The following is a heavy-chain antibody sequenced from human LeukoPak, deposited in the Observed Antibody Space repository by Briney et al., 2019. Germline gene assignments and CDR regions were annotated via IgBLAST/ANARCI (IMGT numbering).Heavy chain of an antibody. D-gene: IGHD3-3*01. CDR1: GYTFTNFG. V-gene: IGHV1-18*01. CDR2: ISAYNDNT. CDR3: ARDGRFLEWLLWDDAFDI. Sequence: VSVKVSCKASGYTFTNFGISWVRQAPGQGLEWMGWISAYNDNTNLAQKFQGRVTMTTDTSTSTAYMEVRSLRSDDTAVYYCARDGRFLEWLLWDDAFDIWGQGTMVTVSS. J-gene: IGHJ3*02.